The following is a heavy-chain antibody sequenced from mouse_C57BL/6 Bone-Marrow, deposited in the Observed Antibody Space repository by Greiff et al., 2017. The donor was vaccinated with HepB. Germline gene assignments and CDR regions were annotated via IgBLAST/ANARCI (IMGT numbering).Heavy chain of an antibody. J-gene: IGHJ3*01. V-gene: IGHV1-19*01. CDR1: GYTFTDYY. D-gene: IGHD3-2*02. CDR2: INPYNGGT. Sequence: VQLKQSGPVLVKPGASVKMSCKASGYTFTDYYMNWVKQSHGKSLEWIGVINPYNGGTSYNQKFKGKATLTVDKSSSTACMELNSLTSEDSAVYYCARGRQLRLRAWFAYWGQGTLVTVSA. CDR3: ARGRQLRLRAWFAY.